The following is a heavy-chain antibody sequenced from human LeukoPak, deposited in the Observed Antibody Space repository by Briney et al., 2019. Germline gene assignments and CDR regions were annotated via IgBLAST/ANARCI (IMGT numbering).Heavy chain of an antibody. CDR3: ARTKYYYDSSGYYYVDAFDI. Sequence: ASVKVSCKASGYTFTGYYMHWVRQAPGQGLEWMGWINPNSGGTNYAQKFQGRVTMTRDTSISTAYMELSRLRSDDTAVYYRARTKYYYDSSGYYYVDAFDIWGQGTMVTVSS. CDR1: GYTFTGYY. CDR2: INPNSGGT. J-gene: IGHJ3*02. V-gene: IGHV1-2*02. D-gene: IGHD3-22*01.